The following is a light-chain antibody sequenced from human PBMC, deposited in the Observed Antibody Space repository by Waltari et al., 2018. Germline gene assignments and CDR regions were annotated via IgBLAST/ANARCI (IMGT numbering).Light chain of an antibody. CDR1: NVGSKR. Sequence: SYVLTQPPSASVATGETARITCGGDNVGSKRVHWYQQKPGQAPLLVVDDATARPSGIPDRFSASNSGNTATLTISRVENGDEADYYCQVWDTTSDRVVFGGGTKLTVL. V-gene: IGLV3-21*02. J-gene: IGLJ2*01. CDR3: QVWDTTSDRVV. CDR2: DAT.